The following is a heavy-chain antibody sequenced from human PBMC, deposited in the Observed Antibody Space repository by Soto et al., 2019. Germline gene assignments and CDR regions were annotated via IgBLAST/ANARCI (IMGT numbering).Heavy chain of an antibody. D-gene: IGHD5-12*01. V-gene: IGHV3-21*01. J-gene: IGHJ4*02. CDR2: ISSSSSYI. CDR1: GFTFSSYW. CDR3: ARRDGYNKDY. Sequence: PGGSLRLSCAASGFTFSSYWMHWVRQAPGKGLEWVSSISSSSSYIYYADSVKGRFTISRDNAKNSLYLQMNSLRAEDTAVYYCARRDGYNKDYWGQGTLVTVSS.